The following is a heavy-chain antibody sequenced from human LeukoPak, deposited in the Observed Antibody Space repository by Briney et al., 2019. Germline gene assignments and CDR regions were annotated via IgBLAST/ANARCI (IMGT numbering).Heavy chain of an antibody. D-gene: IGHD6-19*01. Sequence: GGSLRLSCAPSGFTFSSYGMHWVRQAPGKGLEWVAVISYDGSNKYYADSVKGRFTISRDNSKNTLYLQMNSLRAEDTAVYYCARGTPSSSGWLYYGMDVWGQGTTVTVSS. V-gene: IGHV3-30*03. CDR1: GFTFSSYG. J-gene: IGHJ6*02. CDR3: ARGTPSSSGWLYYGMDV. CDR2: ISYDGSNK.